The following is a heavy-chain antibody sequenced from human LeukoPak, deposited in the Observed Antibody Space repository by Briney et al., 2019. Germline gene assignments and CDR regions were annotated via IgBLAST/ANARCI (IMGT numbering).Heavy chain of an antibody. J-gene: IGHJ4*02. CDR3: AKERDTAMVTIDY. CDR2: IRYDGSNK. CDR1: GFTFSSYG. D-gene: IGHD5-18*01. V-gene: IGHV3-30*02. Sequence: GGSLRLSCAASGFTFSSYGTHWVRQAPGKGLEWAAFIRYDGSNKYYADSVKGRFTISRDNSKNTLYLQMNSLRAEDTAVYYCAKERDTAMVTIDYWGQGTLVTVSS.